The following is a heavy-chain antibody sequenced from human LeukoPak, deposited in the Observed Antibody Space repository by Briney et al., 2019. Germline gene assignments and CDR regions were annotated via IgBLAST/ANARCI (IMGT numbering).Heavy chain of an antibody. V-gene: IGHV5-51*01. CDR1: GYRFTRYW. J-gene: IGHJ6*02. Sequence: GESLKLSCQGSGYRFTRYWLGWVRQMPGKGLEWMGIIYPGDSDTRYSPSFEGQVTISADKSISTAYLQWISLKAPDTPMYYCARQHQAGYCYYALAFLVQGTTVTVSS. CDR2: IYPGDSDT. CDR3: ARQHQAGYCYYALAF.